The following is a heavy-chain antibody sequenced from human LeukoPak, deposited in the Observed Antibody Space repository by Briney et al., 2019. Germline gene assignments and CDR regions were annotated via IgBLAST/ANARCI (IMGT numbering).Heavy chain of an antibody. D-gene: IGHD6-13*01. V-gene: IGHV1-2*04. CDR1: GYTFTGYY. CDR2: INPNSGGT. CDR3: ARGGSSWRLYYFDY. Sequence: ASVKVSCKASGYTFTGYYMHWVRQAPGQGLEWMGWINPNSGGTNYAQKFQGWVTMTRDTSISTAYMELSRLRPDDTAVYYCARGGSSWRLYYFDYWGQGTLVTVSS. J-gene: IGHJ4*02.